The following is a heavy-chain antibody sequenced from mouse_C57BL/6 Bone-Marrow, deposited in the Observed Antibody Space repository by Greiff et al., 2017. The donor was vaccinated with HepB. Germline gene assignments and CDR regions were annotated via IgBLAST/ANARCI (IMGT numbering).Heavy chain of an antibody. J-gene: IGHJ1*03. CDR1: GFTFSDYG. CDR3: ARRANWDEGYFDV. Sequence: DVMLVESGGGLVQPGGSLKLSCAASGFTFSDYGMAWVRQAPRKGPEWVAFISNLAYSIYYADTVTGRSTISRENAKNTLYLEMSSLRSEDTAMYYCARRANWDEGYFDVWGTGTTVTVSS. CDR2: ISNLAYSI. D-gene: IGHD4-1*02. V-gene: IGHV5-15*04.